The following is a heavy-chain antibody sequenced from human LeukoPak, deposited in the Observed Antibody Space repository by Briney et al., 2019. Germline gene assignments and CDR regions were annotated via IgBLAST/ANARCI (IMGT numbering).Heavy chain of an antibody. Sequence: SQTLSLTCDISVDSLFTNGVAWNWIRQSPSRGLEWLGRTYYRSKWSFEYGVSVKSRISINADTSKNQFSLQLSSVTPEDTAVYYCARGKYSSFDNWGQGTLVTVSS. J-gene: IGHJ4*02. CDR1: VDSLFTNGVA. D-gene: IGHD6-13*01. CDR2: TYYRSKWSF. CDR3: ARGKYSSFDN. V-gene: IGHV6-1*01.